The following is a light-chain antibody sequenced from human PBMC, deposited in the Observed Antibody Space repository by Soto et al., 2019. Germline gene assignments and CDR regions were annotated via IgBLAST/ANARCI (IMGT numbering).Light chain of an antibody. V-gene: IGKV3-11*01. Sequence: EIVLTQSPATLSLSPGKRATLSCRASQSVSKFLAWYQQRPGQAPRLLIYDTSNRATGIPARFSGSGSGTDFTLTINNLEPEDFAVYYCQQLERYPSTFGGGTKV. CDR2: DTS. CDR1: QSVSKF. CDR3: QQLERYPST. J-gene: IGKJ4*01.